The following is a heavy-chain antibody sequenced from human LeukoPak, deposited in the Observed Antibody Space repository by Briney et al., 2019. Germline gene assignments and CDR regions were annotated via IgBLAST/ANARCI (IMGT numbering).Heavy chain of an antibody. J-gene: IGHJ3*02. V-gene: IGHV4-4*07. CDR3: AKSNGYGLVDI. CDR1: GGSISSYY. CDR2: IYTSGST. Sequence: PSETLSLTCTVSGGSISSYYWSWIRQPAGKGLEWIGRIYTSGSTNYNPSLKSRVTISVDTSKNQFSLKLNSVTAADTAVYYCAKSNGYGLVDIWGQGTMVTVSS. D-gene: IGHD3-10*01.